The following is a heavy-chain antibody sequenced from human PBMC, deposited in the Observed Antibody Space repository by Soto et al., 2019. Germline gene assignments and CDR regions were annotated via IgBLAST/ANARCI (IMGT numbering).Heavy chain of an antibody. J-gene: IGHJ4*02. CDR1: GFTFGSHS. Sequence: EVQMEESGGGLVKPGGSLRLSCVASGFTFGSHSMYWVRQAPGKGLELVSSISGGSDYIFYADSVKGRFTISRDNAMNSLYLQMNSLRAEDTAVYYCGRAGIVVVGAASRPLDHWGQGTLVTVSS. CDR3: GRAGIVVVGAASRPLDH. CDR2: ISGGSDYI. V-gene: IGHV3-21*01. D-gene: IGHD2-15*01.